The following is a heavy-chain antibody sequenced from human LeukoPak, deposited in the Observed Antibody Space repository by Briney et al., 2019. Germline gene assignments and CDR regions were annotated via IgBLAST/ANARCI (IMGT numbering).Heavy chain of an antibody. V-gene: IGHV3-23*01. CDR3: ASMPRAVRGLIGWYYYYYMDV. J-gene: IGHJ6*03. Sequence: GGSLRLSCAASGFTFSTSAMSWVRQAPGKGLEWVSAISGRGATTYYADSVKGRFTISRDNSKNTLYLQMNSLRVEDTAVYYCASMPRAVRGLIGWYYYYYMDVWGKGTTVTVSS. CDR1: GFTFSTSA. CDR2: ISGRGATT. D-gene: IGHD3-10*01.